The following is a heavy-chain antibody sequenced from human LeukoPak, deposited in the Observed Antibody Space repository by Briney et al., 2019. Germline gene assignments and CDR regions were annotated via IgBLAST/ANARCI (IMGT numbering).Heavy chain of an antibody. Sequence: GGSLRLSCGASGLTFRNAWMTWVRLTPGKGLEWLGRIKSKSDGGAVDYAAPVRGRFIISRDDSKDSLYLQMNTLNTEDTGIYYCAADPRWGFWGQGALVTVSS. J-gene: IGHJ4*02. CDR1: GLTFRNAW. D-gene: IGHD3-16*01. CDR3: AADPRWGF. V-gene: IGHV3-15*01. CDR2: IKSKSDGGAV.